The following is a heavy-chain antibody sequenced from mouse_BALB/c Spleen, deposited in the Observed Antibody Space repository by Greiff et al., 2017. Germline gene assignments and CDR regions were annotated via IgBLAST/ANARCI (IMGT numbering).Heavy chain of an antibody. J-gene: IGHJ2*01. V-gene: IGHV7-3*02. CDR1: GFTFTDYY. D-gene: IGHD2-2*01. CDR2: IRNKANGYTT. Sequence: EVKLMESGGGLVQPGGSLRLSCATSGFTFTDYYMSWVRQPPGKALEWLGFIRNKANGYTTEYSASVKGRFTISRDNSQSILYLQMNTLRAEDSATYYCARDTLWLRRGGLDYWGQGTTLTVSS. CDR3: ARDTLWLRRGGLDY.